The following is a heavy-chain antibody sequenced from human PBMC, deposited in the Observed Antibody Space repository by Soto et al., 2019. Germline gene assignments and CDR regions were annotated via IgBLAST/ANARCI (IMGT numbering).Heavy chain of an antibody. J-gene: IGHJ6*02. Sequence: SVNRSCKASGDTFSSYPISWGRQTNGQGLEWMGGIIPIFGTANYAQKFQGRVTITADESTSTAYMELSSLRSEDTAVYYCARMYYYDSSGQYYYYGMDVWGQGTTVTVSS. V-gene: IGHV1-69*13. CDR1: GDTFSSYP. CDR2: IIPIFGTA. CDR3: ARMYYYDSSGQYYYYGMDV. D-gene: IGHD3-22*01.